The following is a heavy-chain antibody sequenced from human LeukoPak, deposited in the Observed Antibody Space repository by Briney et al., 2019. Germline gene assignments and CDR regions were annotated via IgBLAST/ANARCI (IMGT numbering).Heavy chain of an antibody. J-gene: IGHJ6*02. Sequence: GGSLRLSCAASGFTFSSYGMHWVRQAPGKGLEGVAVIWYDGSNKYYADSVKGRFTISRDNSKNTMYLQMNSLRAEDTAVYYCARERSRGGYYYYYGMDVWGQGTTVTVSS. D-gene: IGHD3-10*01. CDR2: IWYDGSNK. CDR3: ARERSRGGYYYYYGMDV. CDR1: GFTFSSYG. V-gene: IGHV3-33*01.